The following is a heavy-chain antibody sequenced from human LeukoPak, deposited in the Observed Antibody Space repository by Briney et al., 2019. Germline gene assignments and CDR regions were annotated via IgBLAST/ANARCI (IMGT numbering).Heavy chain of an antibody. D-gene: IGHD1-1*01. CDR1: GFTFSSYS. Sequence: GGSLRLSCAASGFTFSSYSMNWVRQAPGKGLEWVSYISSSSSTIYYADSVKGRFTISRDNAKNSLYLQMNSLRAEDTAVYYCARGQLFDYWGRGTLVTVSS. CDR2: ISSSSSTI. V-gene: IGHV3-48*01. CDR3: ARGQLFDY. J-gene: IGHJ4*02.